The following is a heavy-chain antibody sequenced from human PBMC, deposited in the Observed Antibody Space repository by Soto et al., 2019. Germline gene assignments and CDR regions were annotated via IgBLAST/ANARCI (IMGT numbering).Heavy chain of an antibody. J-gene: IGHJ4*02. CDR3: ARAIAAADSY. V-gene: IGHV3-7*05. CDR2: IKQDGSEK. CDR1: GFTLSDYW. D-gene: IGHD6-13*01. Sequence: GGALRLSCAASGFTLSDYWMSWVRQAPGKGLEWVANIKQDGSEKYYVDSVKGRFTISRDNAKNSLYLQMNRLRAEDTAVYYCARAIAAADSYWGQGTQVTSPQ.